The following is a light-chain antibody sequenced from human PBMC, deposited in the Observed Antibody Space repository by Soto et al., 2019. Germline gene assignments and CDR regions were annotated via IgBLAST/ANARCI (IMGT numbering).Light chain of an antibody. CDR3: QQSYITPRT. Sequence: DIQMTQSPSSLSASVGDRVTITCRASRNIDNFLNWYHQKPGKAPKLLIYDASSLQSGVPSRFSGSGSGTNFTLAISSLQPEDCATYYGQQSYITPRTFGQGTRVDIK. J-gene: IGKJ1*01. V-gene: IGKV1-39*01. CDR2: DAS. CDR1: RNIDNF.